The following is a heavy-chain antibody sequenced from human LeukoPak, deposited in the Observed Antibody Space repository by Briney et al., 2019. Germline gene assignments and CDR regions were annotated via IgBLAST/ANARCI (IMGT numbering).Heavy chain of an antibody. V-gene: IGHV3-48*04. D-gene: IGHD3-16*02. J-gene: IGHJ4*02. Sequence: PGGSLRLSCAASGFTFSSYGMHWVRQAPGKGLEGVSYISSSSSTIYYADSVKGRFTISRDNAKNSLYLQMNSLRAEDTAVYYCPRGYDYVWGSYRFDYWGQGTLVTVSS. CDR2: ISSSSSTI. CDR1: GFTFSSYG. CDR3: PRGYDYVWGSYRFDY.